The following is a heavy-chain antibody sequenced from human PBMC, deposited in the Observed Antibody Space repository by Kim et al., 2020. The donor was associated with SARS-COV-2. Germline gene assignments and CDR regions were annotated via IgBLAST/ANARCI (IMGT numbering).Heavy chain of an antibody. D-gene: IGHD5-12*01. Sequence: GESLKISCKGSGYSFTSYWISWVRQMPGKGLEWMGRIDPSDSYTNYSPSFQGHVTISADKSISTAYLQWSSLKASDTAMYYCARHGEMATPITEYFQHWGQGTLVTVSS. CDR2: IDPSDSYT. J-gene: IGHJ1*01. CDR3: ARHGEMATPITEYFQH. V-gene: IGHV5-10-1*01. CDR1: GYSFTSYW.